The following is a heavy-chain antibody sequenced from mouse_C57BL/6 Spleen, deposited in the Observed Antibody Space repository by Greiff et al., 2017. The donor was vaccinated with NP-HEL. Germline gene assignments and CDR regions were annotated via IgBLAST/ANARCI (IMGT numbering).Heavy chain of an antibody. J-gene: IGHJ2*01. CDR1: GYTFTSYT. V-gene: IGHV1-4*01. CDR2: INPSSGYT. D-gene: IGHD1-1*01. CDR3: ARSMAGYYGSSYHFDY. Sequence: VQLQQSGAELARPGASVKMSCKASGYTFTSYTMHWVKQRPGQGLEWIGYINPSSGYTKYNQKFKDKATLTADKSSSTAYMQLSSLTSEDSAVYYCARSMAGYYGSSYHFDYWGQGTTLTVSS.